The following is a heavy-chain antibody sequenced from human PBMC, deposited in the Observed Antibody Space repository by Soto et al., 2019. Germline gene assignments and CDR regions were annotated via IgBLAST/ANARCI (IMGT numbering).Heavy chain of an antibody. CDR1: GFTFNSYG. Sequence: GGSLRLSCAASGFTFNSYGMHWVRQAPGKGLEWVAVISYDGSNKYYADSVKGRFTISRDNSKNTLYLQMNSLRAEDTAVYYCAKDLKRYYYDSSGPLDYWGQGTLVTVSS. CDR2: ISYDGSNK. CDR3: AKDLKRYYYDSSGPLDY. V-gene: IGHV3-30*18. J-gene: IGHJ4*02. D-gene: IGHD3-22*01.